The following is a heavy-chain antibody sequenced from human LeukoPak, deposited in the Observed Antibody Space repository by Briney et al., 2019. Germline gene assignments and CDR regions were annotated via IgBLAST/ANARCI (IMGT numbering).Heavy chain of an antibody. J-gene: IGHJ4*02. CDR3: ARPTGKPFDY. D-gene: IGHD1-1*01. V-gene: IGHV1-2*02. CDR1: GYTFTDYY. Sequence: ASVKVSCKASGYTFTDYYMHCVRQAPGQGLEWMGWINPNSGGTNYAQKSQSRVTMTRDTSISTGYMELSRLRSDDTAVYYCARPTGKPFDYWGQGTLVTVSS. CDR2: INPNSGGT.